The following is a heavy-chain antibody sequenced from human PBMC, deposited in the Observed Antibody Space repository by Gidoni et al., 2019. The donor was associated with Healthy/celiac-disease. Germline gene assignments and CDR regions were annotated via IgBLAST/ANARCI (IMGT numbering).Heavy chain of an antibody. J-gene: IGHJ4*02. CDR1: GYTFTSYY. CDR3: ARVQDGYSSGWNPFDY. CDR2: INPSGGST. D-gene: IGHD6-19*01. V-gene: IGHV1-46*01. Sequence: QVQLVQSGAEVKKPGASVKVSCKASGYTFTSYYMHWVRQAPGQGLEWMGMINPSGGSTSYAQKFQGRVTMTRDTSTSTVYMELSSLRSEDTAVYYCARVQDGYSSGWNPFDYWGQGTLVTVSS.